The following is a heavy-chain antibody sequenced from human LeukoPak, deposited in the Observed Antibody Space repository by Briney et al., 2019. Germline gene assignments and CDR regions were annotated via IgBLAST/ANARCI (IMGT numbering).Heavy chain of an antibody. D-gene: IGHD3-10*01. CDR2: ISYDGSNK. J-gene: IGHJ5*02. CDR3: AKDDYYGSGRHNWFDP. CDR1: GFTFSSYA. V-gene: IGHV3-30*18. Sequence: GGSLRLSCAASGFTFSSYAMHWVRQAPGKGLEWVAVISYDGSNKYYADSVKGRFTISRDNSKNTLYLQMNSLRAEDTAVYYCAKDDYYGSGRHNWFDPWGQGTLVTVSS.